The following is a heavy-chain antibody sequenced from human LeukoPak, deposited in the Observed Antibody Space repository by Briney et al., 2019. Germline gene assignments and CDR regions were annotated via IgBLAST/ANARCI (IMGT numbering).Heavy chain of an antibody. CDR3: ASSTYDYVWGSYLGPFDY. CDR1: GGSISSYY. V-gene: IGHV4-59*01. J-gene: IGHJ4*02. D-gene: IGHD3-16*02. Sequence: SATLSPTCTVSGGSISSYYWSWIRQPPGKGLEWIGYIYYSGSTNYNPSLKSRVTISVDTSKNQFSLKLSSVTAADTAVYYCASSTYDYVWGSYLGPFDYWGQGTLVTVSS. CDR2: IYYSGST.